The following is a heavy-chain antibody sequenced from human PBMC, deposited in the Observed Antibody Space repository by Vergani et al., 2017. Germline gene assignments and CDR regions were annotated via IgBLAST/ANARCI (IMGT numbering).Heavy chain of an antibody. CDR2: ISSSSSTI. CDR3: AGVGGVDDFWSGFYYYYYMDV. Sequence: EVQLVESGGGLVQPGGSLRLSCAASGFTFSSYSMNWVRQAPGTGLEWVSYISSSSSTIYYADSVKGRFTISRDNAKNSLYLQMNSLRAEDTAVYYCAGVGGVDDFWSGFYYYYYMDVWGKGTTVTVSS. J-gene: IGHJ6*03. CDR1: GFTFSSYS. D-gene: IGHD3-3*01. V-gene: IGHV3-48*04.